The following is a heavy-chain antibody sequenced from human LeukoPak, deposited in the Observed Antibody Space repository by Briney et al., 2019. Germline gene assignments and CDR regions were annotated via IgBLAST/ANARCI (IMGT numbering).Heavy chain of an antibody. V-gene: IGHV4-59*01. Sequence: PSETLSLTCTVSGASISSYYWSWIRQPPGKGLEWIGYIYYSGSTGYNPSLKSRVTISIDTSKNQFSLKLSSVTAADTAVYYCARGRHCGGDCYSQYYFDYWGQGTLVTVSS. CDR1: GASISSYY. D-gene: IGHD2-21*02. CDR3: ARGRHCGGDCYSQYYFDY. J-gene: IGHJ4*02. CDR2: IYYSGST.